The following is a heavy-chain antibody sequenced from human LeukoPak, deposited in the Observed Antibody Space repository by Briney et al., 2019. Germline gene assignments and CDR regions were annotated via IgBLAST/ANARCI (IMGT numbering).Heavy chain of an antibody. J-gene: IGHJ4*02. CDR3: ARGLTYYYDSSGYYYDY. V-gene: IGHV4-39*07. D-gene: IGHD3-22*01. Sequence: SETLSLTCTVSGGSISSSSYYWGWIRQPPGKGLEWIGSIYYSGSTYYNPSLKSRVTISVDTSKNQFSLKLSSVTAADTAVYYCARGLTYYYDSSGYYYDYWGQGTLVTVSS. CDR2: IYYSGST. CDR1: GGSISSSSYY.